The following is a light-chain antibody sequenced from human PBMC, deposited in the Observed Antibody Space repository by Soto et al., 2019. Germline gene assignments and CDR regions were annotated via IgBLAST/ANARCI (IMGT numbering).Light chain of an antibody. CDR1: QDIRKY. Sequence: IQMTQSPSSLSASVGDRVTITCQATQDIRKYLNWYQQKPGKAPKLLIYDASSLETGVPSRFTGSGSGTDFTFTITSLQSDDVATYYCQQYASLPITFGQGTRLEIK. CDR3: QQYASLPIT. CDR2: DAS. J-gene: IGKJ5*01. V-gene: IGKV1-33*01.